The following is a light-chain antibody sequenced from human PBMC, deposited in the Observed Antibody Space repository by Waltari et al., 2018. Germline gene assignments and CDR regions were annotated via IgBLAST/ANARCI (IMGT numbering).Light chain of an antibody. CDR1: SSDVGAYTY. CDR3: TSYAGSKNV. Sequence: QSALTQPPPASGSPGQSVTISCTGTSSDVGAYTYVSCYQQHPGKGPKLMIYEVTKPPPGVPDRFSGSKSGNTASLTVSGLQAEDEADYYCTSYAGSKNVFGTGTKVTVL. J-gene: IGLJ1*01. V-gene: IGLV2-8*01. CDR2: EVT.